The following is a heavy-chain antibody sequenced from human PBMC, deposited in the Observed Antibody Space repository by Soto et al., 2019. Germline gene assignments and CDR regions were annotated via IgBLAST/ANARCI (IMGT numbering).Heavy chain of an antibody. D-gene: IGHD4-17*01. CDR2: ISSSSSYI. V-gene: IGHV3-21*01. Sequence: GGSLRLSCAASGFTFSSYSMNWVRQAPGKGLEWVSSISSSSSYIYYADSVKGRFTISRDNAKNSLYLQMNSLRAEDTAVYYCARNPTVTTGGHWGQGTLVTVSS. J-gene: IGHJ4*02. CDR3: ARNPTVTTGGH. CDR1: GFTFSSYS.